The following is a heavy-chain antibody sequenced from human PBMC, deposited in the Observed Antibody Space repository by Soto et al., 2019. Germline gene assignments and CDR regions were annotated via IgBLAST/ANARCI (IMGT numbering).Heavy chain of an antibody. CDR1: GYSFSGYW. V-gene: IGHV5-51*01. CDR3: ARLPGVRGVFDGFNV. J-gene: IGHJ3*01. D-gene: IGHD3-10*01. Sequence: XESLKISCKGSGYSFSGYWIGWVRQMPGKGLDWMGVIYPGDSDTRYSPSFHGQVTISADKSISTAYLQWSSLKASDTAMYFCARLPGVRGVFDGFNVWGQGSMATVSS. CDR2: IYPGDSDT.